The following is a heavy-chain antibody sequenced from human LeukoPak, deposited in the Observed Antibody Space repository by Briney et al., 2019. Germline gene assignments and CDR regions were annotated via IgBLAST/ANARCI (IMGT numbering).Heavy chain of an antibody. D-gene: IGHD2-2*01. CDR2: IYSSGST. CDR1: GGSTNSYF. CDR3: ARVKASSTSWTFDQ. V-gene: IGHV4-4*07. Sequence: SETLSLTCSVSGGSTNSYFWSWIRQSGGKGLEWIGRIYSSGSTVYNTSLNSRLTMSIDKSKNQFSLTLKSVTAADTAVYYCARVKASSTSWTFDQWGQGALVTVSS. J-gene: IGHJ4*02.